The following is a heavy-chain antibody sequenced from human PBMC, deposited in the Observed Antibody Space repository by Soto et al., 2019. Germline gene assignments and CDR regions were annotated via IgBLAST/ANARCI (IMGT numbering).Heavy chain of an antibody. D-gene: IGHD3-3*01. V-gene: IGHV3-33*01. J-gene: IGHJ5*02. Sequence: QVQLVESGGGVVQPGRSLRLSCAASGFTFSSYGMHWVRQAPGKGLEWVAVIWYDGSNKYYADSVKGRFTISRDNSKNTLYLQMNSLRAEDTAVYYCAREGNYDFWSGYWTYNWFDPWGQGTLVTVSS. CDR1: GFTFSSYG. CDR2: IWYDGSNK. CDR3: AREGNYDFWSGYWTYNWFDP.